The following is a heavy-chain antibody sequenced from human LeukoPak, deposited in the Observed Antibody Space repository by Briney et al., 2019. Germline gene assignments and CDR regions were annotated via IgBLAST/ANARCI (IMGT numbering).Heavy chain of an antibody. D-gene: IGHD6-19*01. Sequence: KPSGTLSLTCAVSGGSISSSNWWSWVRQPPGKGLEWIGEIYHSGSTNYNPSLKSRVTISVDKSKNQFSLKLSSVTAADTAVYYCARDISLLEVAGTGYYYGMDVWGQGTTITVSS. V-gene: IGHV4-4*02. CDR2: IYHSGST. CDR1: GGSISSSNW. J-gene: IGHJ6*02. CDR3: ARDISLLEVAGTGYYYGMDV.